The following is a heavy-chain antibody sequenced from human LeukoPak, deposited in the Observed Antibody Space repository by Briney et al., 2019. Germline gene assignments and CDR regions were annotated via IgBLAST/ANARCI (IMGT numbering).Heavy chain of an antibody. CDR1: GYTFTGSY. V-gene: IGHV1-2*02. J-gene: IGHJ1*01. Sequence: ASVTVSCKASGYTFTGSYMHWVRQAPGQGLEWMGWINPNNGGTNYAQKFQGTVTMTRPTSISTAYMSLSRLRSDDTAVYYCARDWAWEQVWFQNGGQGTQVIVS. CDR3: ARDWAWEQVWFQN. D-gene: IGHD1-26*01. CDR2: INPNNGGT.